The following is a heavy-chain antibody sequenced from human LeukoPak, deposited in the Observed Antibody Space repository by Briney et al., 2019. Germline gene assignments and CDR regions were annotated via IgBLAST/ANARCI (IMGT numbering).Heavy chain of an antibody. V-gene: IGHV3-23*01. CDR2: ISAGGGST. D-gene: IGHD2-15*01. CDR3: AKESTYCSGGSCYYEFDY. Sequence: PGGSLRLSCAASGFTFSNYWMHWVRQAPGKGLEWVSAISAGGGSTYYADSVKGRFTISSDNSKNTLYLQMNSLRAEDTAVYYCAKESTYCSGGSCYYEFDYWGQGTLVTVSS. CDR1: GFTFSNYW. J-gene: IGHJ4*02.